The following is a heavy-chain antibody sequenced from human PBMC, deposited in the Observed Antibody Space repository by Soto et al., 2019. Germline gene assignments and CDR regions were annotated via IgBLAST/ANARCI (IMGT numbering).Heavy chain of an antibody. Sequence: SETLSLTCAVYGGSFSGYYWSWIRQPPGKGLEWIGEINHSGSTNYNPSLKSRVTISVDTSKNQFSLKLSSVTAADTAVYYCARVNEITMVRGVPYYFDYWGQGTLVTVSS. J-gene: IGHJ4*02. CDR3: ARVNEITMVRGVPYYFDY. CDR2: INHSGST. V-gene: IGHV4-34*01. D-gene: IGHD3-10*01. CDR1: GGSFSGYY.